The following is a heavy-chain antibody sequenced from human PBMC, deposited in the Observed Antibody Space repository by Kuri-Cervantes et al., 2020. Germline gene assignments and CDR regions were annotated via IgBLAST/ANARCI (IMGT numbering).Heavy chain of an antibody. CDR2: ISYDGSNK. CDR1: GFTFSSYA. D-gene: IGHD2-2*01. V-gene: IGHV3-30-3*01. J-gene: IGHJ4*02. Sequence: GGSLRLSCAASGFTFSSYAMHWVRQAPGKGLEWVAVISYDGSNKYYADSVKGRFTISRDNSKNTLYLQMNSLRAEDTAVYYCARDQGTSPYDYWGQETLVTVSS. CDR3: ARDQGTSPYDY.